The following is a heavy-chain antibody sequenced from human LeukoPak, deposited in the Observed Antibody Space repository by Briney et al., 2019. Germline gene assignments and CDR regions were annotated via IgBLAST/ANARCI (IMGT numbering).Heavy chain of an antibody. CDR1: GFAFSTYW. D-gene: IGHD6-19*01. Sequence: SGGSLRLSCTASGFAFSTYWMFWVPQAPGKGLVWVSQINPEGASTTYGDPAKGRFTASRDNAKNALHLQMNSLRVDDTAVYYCARGTAITAGIDFWGQGTLVTVSS. CDR2: INPEGAST. CDR3: ARGTAITAGIDF. J-gene: IGHJ4*02. V-gene: IGHV3-74*01.